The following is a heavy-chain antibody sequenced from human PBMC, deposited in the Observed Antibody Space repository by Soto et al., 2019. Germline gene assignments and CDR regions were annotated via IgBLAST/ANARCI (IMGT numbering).Heavy chain of an antibody. CDR2: IYRDGST. J-gene: IGHJ3*02. V-gene: IGHV3-53*01. D-gene: IGHD1-1*01. Sequence: EVLLVESGGGLIQPGGSLRLSCAASGFTVSSTYMTWVRQAPGKGLEWVSVIYRDGSTSSADSVKGRFTISRDNSKNTLSRQMSTLRSEDTAVYYCARGFAGTTGTTDACDIWGQGTMVTVSS. CDR1: GFTVSSTY. CDR3: ARGFAGTTGTTDACDI.